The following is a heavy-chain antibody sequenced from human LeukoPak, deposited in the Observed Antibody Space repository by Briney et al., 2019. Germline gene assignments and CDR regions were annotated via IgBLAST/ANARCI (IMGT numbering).Heavy chain of an antibody. CDR2: IYYSGST. Sequence: SQTLSLTCTVSGGSISSGDYYWSWIRQHPGKGLEWIGYIYYSGSTYYNPSLKSRVTISVDTSKNQFSLKLSSVTAADTAVYYCARALYYYDSSGYYYSKHFDYWGQGTLVTVSS. V-gene: IGHV4-31*03. J-gene: IGHJ4*02. D-gene: IGHD3-22*01. CDR1: GGSISSGDYY. CDR3: ARALYYYDSSGYYYSKHFDY.